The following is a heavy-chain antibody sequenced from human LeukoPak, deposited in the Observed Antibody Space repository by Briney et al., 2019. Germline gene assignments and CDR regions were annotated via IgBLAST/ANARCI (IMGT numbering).Heavy chain of an antibody. Sequence: GASVKVSCKASGGTFSSYAISWVRQAPGQGLEWMGRIIPILSIANYAQKFQGRVTITADKSTSTAYMELSSLRSEDTAVYYCARDHTPAHYGDYGGYYYGMDVWGQGTTVTVSS. J-gene: IGHJ6*02. CDR3: ARDHTPAHYGDYGGYYYGMDV. CDR1: GGTFSSYA. V-gene: IGHV1-69*04. D-gene: IGHD4-17*01. CDR2: IIPILSIA.